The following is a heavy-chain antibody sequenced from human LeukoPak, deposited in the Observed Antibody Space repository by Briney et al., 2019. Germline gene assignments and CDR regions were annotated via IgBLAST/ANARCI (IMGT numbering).Heavy chain of an antibody. Sequence: SETLSLTCAVSGDSISSGAFYWNWIRQAPGKGPEWIGNIYRGRTRFNPSLTSRVTISLDMSKSQVSLNLTSVTAADTAIYYCAGEGEYGDSYSWGQGTLVVVS. CDR1: GDSISSGAFY. CDR3: AGEGEYGDSYS. V-gene: IGHV4-30-2*01. CDR2: IYRGRT. J-gene: IGHJ5*02. D-gene: IGHD2-21*02.